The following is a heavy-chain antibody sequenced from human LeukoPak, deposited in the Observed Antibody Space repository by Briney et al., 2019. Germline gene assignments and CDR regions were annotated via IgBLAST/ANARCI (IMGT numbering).Heavy chain of an antibody. D-gene: IGHD6-19*01. CDR2: ISGSGGST. Sequence: GGSLRLSCAASGFTFSSYWMHWVRQAPGKGLEWVSAISGSGGSTYYADSVKGRFTISRDNSKNTLYLQMNSLRAEDTAVYYCAKDPGWLATYFDYWGQGTLVTVSS. V-gene: IGHV3-23*01. CDR3: AKDPGWLATYFDY. J-gene: IGHJ4*02. CDR1: GFTFSSYW.